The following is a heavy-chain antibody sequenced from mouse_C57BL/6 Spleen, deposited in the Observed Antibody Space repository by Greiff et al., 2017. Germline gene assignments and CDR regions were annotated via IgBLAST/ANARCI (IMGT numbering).Heavy chain of an antibody. D-gene: IGHD2-4*01. Sequence: EVQLQQSGGDLVKPGGSLKLSCAASGFTFSSYGMSWVRQTPDKRLEWVATISSGGSYTYYPDSVKGRFTISRDNAKNTLYLQMSSLKSEDTAMYYCARRDYARGYFDVWGTGTTVTVSS. CDR1: GFTFSSYG. CDR3: ARRDYARGYFDV. CDR2: ISSGGSYT. V-gene: IGHV5-6*01. J-gene: IGHJ1*03.